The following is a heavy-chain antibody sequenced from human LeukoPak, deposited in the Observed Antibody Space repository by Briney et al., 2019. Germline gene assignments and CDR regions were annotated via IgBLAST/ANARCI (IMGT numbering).Heavy chain of an antibody. CDR3: ARTYDSSGYAYDAFDI. Sequence: PSETLSLTCTVSGGSISSYYWSWIRQPPGKGLEWIGYIYYSGSTNYNPSLKSRVTISVDTSKNQFSLKLSSVTAADTAVYYCARTYDSSGYAYDAFDIWGQGTMVTVSS. CDR2: IYYSGST. V-gene: IGHV4-59*01. D-gene: IGHD3-22*01. CDR1: GGSISSYY. J-gene: IGHJ3*02.